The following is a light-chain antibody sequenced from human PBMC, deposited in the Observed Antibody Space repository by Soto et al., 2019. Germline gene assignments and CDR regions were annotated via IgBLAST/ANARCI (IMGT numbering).Light chain of an antibody. CDR1: QSISSW. Sequence: DIQMTQSPSTLSASVGDRVTITCRASQSISSWLAWYQQKPGKAPKVLIYYASSLESGVPSRFSGSGSGTEFTLTISSLQPDDFATYFCQQYNAYPWTFGQGTRWKSN. V-gene: IGKV1-5*01. CDR2: YAS. J-gene: IGKJ1*01. CDR3: QQYNAYPWT.